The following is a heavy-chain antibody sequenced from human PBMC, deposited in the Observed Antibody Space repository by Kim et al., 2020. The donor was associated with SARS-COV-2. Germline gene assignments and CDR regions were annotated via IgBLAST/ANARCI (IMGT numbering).Heavy chain of an antibody. CDR2: IGDGDTAT. CDR1: GFTFSEYG. Sequence: GGSLRLSCATSGFTFSEYGLTWVRQAPGKGLEWVSCIGDGDTATYYANSVKGRFTISRDNSKCTLYLQMNNLRVDDTAVYYCARGMLSPDFWGQGTLVTV. D-gene: IGHD2-8*01. CDR3: ARGMLSPDF. V-gene: IGHV3-23*01. J-gene: IGHJ4*02.